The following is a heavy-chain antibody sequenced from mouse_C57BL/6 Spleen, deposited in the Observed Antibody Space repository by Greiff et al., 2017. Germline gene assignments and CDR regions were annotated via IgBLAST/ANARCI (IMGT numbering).Heavy chain of an antibody. D-gene: IGHD1-1*01. Sequence: VQLQQPGAELVKPGASVKLSCKASGYTFTSYWMHWVKQRPGQGLEWIGMIHPNSGSTNYNEKFKSKATLTVDKSSRTAYMQLSSLTSEYSAVYYGARLLCGYAMDYWGQGTSVTVSS. CDR2: IHPNSGST. CDR3: ARLLCGYAMDY. CDR1: GYTFTSYW. V-gene: IGHV1-64*01. J-gene: IGHJ4*01.